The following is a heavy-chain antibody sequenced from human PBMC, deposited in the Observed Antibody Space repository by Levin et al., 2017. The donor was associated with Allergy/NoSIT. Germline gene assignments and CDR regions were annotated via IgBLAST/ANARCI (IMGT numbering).Heavy chain of an antibody. CDR2: IKPSGGSA. Sequence: PAASVKVSCKASGYTFTSYYIHWVRQAPGQGLEWVGIIKPSGGSASYAQKFQGRVTMTRDTSTSTVYMELSSLTSEDTALYYCARGLFNHYESSGYYFDYWGQGTLVTVSS. J-gene: IGHJ4*02. CDR3: ARGLFNHYESSGYYFDY. CDR1: GYTFTSYY. V-gene: IGHV1-46*01. D-gene: IGHD3-22*01.